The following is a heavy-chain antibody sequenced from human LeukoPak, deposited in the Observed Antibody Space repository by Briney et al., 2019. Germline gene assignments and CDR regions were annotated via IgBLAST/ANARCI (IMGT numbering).Heavy chain of an antibody. CDR3: ARELTVGATIDY. D-gene: IGHD1-26*01. J-gene: IGHJ4*02. CDR2: IYGGGNS. V-gene: IGHV3-66*02. Sequence: GGSLRLSCAASGFTFSTYYMSWVRQAPGKGLEWVSGIYGGGNSYYAGSVTGRFTISRDNSRNTLHLQMNSLRGEDTAVYYCARELTVGATIDYWGQGTLVTVSS. CDR1: GFTFSTYY.